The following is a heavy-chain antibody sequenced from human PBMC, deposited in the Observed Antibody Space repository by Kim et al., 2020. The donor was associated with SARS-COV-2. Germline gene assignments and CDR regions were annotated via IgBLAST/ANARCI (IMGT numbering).Heavy chain of an antibody. Sequence: GSTDYNPSLKSRVTISVDTSKNQFSLKLSSVTAADTAVYYCARGQDILTGWGQGTLVTVSS. V-gene: IGHV4-31*02. D-gene: IGHD3-9*01. CDR3: ARGQDILTG. CDR2: GST. J-gene: IGHJ4*02.